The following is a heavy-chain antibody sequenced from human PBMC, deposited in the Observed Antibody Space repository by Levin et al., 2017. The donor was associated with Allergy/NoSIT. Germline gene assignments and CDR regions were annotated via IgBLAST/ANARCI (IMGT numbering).Heavy chain of an antibody. D-gene: IGHD3-10*01. Sequence: PSETLSLTCAVSGGSISRGGYSWSWIRQPPGKGLEWIGYIYHSGSTYYNPSLKSRVTISVDRSKNQFSLKLSSVTAADTAVYYCARALYYGSGSYVDDAFDIWGQGTMVTVSS. CDR1: GGSISRGGYS. V-gene: IGHV4-30-2*01. CDR3: ARALYYGSGSYVDDAFDI. J-gene: IGHJ3*02. CDR2: IYHSGST.